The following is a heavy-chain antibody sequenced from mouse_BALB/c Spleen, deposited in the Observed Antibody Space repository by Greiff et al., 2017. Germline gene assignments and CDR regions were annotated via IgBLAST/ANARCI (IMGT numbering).Heavy chain of an antibody. J-gene: IGHJ1*01. D-gene: IGHD1-1*01. CDR2: ISSGGSYT. CDR3: AREGYYGTSSYWYFDV. Sequence: EVKLVESGGGLVKPGGSLKLSCAASGFTFSSYAMSWVRQSPEKRLEWVAEISSGGSYTYYPDTVTGRFTISRDNAKNTLYLEMSSLRSEDTAMYYCAREGYYGTSSYWYFDVWGAGTTVTVSS. V-gene: IGHV5-9-4*01. CDR1: GFTFSSYA.